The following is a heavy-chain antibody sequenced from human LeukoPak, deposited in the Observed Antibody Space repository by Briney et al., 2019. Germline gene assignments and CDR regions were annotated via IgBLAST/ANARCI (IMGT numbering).Heavy chain of an antibody. CDR3: ARAGEYCSSTSCHLLFDY. CDR1: GYTFTSCG. J-gene: IGHJ4*02. CDR2: ISAYNGNT. D-gene: IGHD2-2*01. Sequence: ASVKVSCKASGYTFTSCGISWVRQAPGQGLEWMGWISAYNGNTNYAQKLQGRVTMTTDTSTSTAYMELRSLRSDDTAVYYCARAGEYCSSTSCHLLFDYWGQGTLVTVSS. V-gene: IGHV1-18*01.